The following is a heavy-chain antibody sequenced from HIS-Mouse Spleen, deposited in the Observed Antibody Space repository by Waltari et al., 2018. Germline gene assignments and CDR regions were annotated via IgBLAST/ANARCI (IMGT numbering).Heavy chain of an antibody. J-gene: IGHJ4*02. V-gene: IGHV1-2*02. CDR1: GYTFTGYY. D-gene: IGHD1-26*01. Sequence: QVQLVQSGAEVKKPGASVKVSCKASGYTFTGYYMHWVRQAPGQGLEWMGWVNTNSGGTNYAQKVQGRVTMTRDTSISTAYMELSRLRSDDTAVYYCARSGIIDYWGQGTLVTVSS. CDR3: ARSGIIDY. CDR2: VNTNSGGT.